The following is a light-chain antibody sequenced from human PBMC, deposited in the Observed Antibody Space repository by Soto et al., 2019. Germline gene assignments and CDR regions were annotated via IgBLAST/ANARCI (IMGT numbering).Light chain of an antibody. Sequence: EIVLTQSPATLSLSPGERATLSCRASQSVSGYLVWYQQKPGQAPRLLIYDASKRATGIPARFSGSGSGTDFALTISSLEPEDFAVYYCQQRSHWPPSFGPGTKVDIK. CDR2: DAS. J-gene: IGKJ3*01. CDR1: QSVSGY. CDR3: QQRSHWPPS. V-gene: IGKV3-11*01.